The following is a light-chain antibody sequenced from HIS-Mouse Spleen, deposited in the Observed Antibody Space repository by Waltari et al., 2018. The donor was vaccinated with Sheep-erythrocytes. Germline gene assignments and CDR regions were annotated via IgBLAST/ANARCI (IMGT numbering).Light chain of an antibody. Sequence: LTQSPGTLSLSPGERATLSCRASQSVSSSYLAWYQQKPGKAPKRLIYAASSLQSGVPSRFSGSGSGTEFTLTISSLQPEDFATYYCLQHNSYPRTFGQGTKVEIK. J-gene: IGKJ1*01. CDR3: LQHNSYPRT. V-gene: IGKV1-9*01. CDR1: QSVSSSY. CDR2: AAS.